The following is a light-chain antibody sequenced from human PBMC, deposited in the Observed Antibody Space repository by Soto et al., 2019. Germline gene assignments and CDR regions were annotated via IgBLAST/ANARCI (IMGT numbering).Light chain of an antibody. V-gene: IGKV1-39*01. CDR3: QQSYGTPRT. CDR1: QSISSY. J-gene: IGKJ1*01. CDR2: AAS. Sequence: DIQMTQSPSSLSASVGDRVTITCRASQSISSYLNWYQQKPGKAPKLLIYAASSLQGGVPSRFSGSGAGTDFTLTISSLQPEDFATYYCQQSYGTPRTFGQGTKVEIK.